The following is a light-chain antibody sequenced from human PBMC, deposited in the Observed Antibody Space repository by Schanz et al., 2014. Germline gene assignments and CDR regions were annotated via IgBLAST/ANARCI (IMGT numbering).Light chain of an antibody. CDR2: GAF. CDR3: QQYGTSLVT. J-gene: IGKJ4*01. CDR1: QSVDRNY. Sequence: EIVLTQSPGTLSLSPGERGTISCRASQSVDRNYFAWYQQRPGQAPRLLIYGAFDRATGIPDRFSGSGSGTVFTLTISRLEPEDFAVYYCQQYGTSLVTFGGGTKVEIK. V-gene: IGKV3-20*01.